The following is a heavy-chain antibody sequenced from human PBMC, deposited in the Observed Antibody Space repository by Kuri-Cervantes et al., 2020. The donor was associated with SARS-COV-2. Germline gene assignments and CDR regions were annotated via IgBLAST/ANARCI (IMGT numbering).Heavy chain of an antibody. D-gene: IGHD3-3*01. CDR3: ARASTTIYGVLIMLFSSNAFAI. Sequence: GSLRLSCALYGGSFSGFYWSWIRQTPGKGLEWIGEINHSGSANYNPSLKSRVTISVDTSKNQFSLKLSSVTAADTAVYYCARASTTIYGVLIMLFSSNAFAIWAKGHWSPSPQ. CDR1: GGSFSGFY. V-gene: IGHV4-34*01. CDR2: INHSGSA. J-gene: IGHJ3*02.